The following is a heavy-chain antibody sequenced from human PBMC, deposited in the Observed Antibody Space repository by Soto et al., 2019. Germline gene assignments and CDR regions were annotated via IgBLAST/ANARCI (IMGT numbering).Heavy chain of an antibody. CDR2: IIPIFGTA. J-gene: IGHJ6*02. CDR3: ASWGMVRDPPGTDV. V-gene: IGHV1-69*01. D-gene: IGHD3-10*01. Sequence: GXSLRVSCKDSGGTISSYAISWVRQELRQGLEWMGGIIPIFGTANYAQKFQGRVTNTADETTSTAYMELGSLRSEDTAGYYCASWGMVRDPPGTDVWGQGTTVTVSS. CDR1: GGTISSYA.